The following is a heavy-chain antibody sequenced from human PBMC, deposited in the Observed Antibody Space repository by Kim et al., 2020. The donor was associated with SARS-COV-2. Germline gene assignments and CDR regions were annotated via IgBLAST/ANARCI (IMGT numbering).Heavy chain of an antibody. J-gene: IGHJ5*02. CDR2: IYYSGST. V-gene: IGHV4-39*01. CDR1: GGSISSSSYY. CDR3: AVSWFGEFGWFDP. Sequence: SETLSLTCTVSGGSISSSSYYWGWIRQPPGKGLEWIGSIYYSGSTYYNPSLKSRVTISVDTSKNQFSLKLSSVTAADTAVYYCAVSWFGEFGWFDPWGQG. D-gene: IGHD3-10*01.